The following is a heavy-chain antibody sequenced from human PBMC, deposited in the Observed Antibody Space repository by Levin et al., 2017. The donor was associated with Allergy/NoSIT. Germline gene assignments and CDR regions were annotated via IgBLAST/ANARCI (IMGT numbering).Heavy chain of an antibody. CDR3: VRCTRYDGKNYYHGLDV. CDR2: IYYRGAN. CDR1: GDSLTFGGYY. D-gene: IGHD3-3*01. J-gene: IGHJ6*02. V-gene: IGHV4-61*08. Sequence: RASETLSLTCAVSGDSLTFGGYYWAWVRQPPGKGLEWIGYIYYRGANNSNPSLKSRVTISIDTSNKQFSLSLSSVTAADTAVYYCVRCTRYDGKNYYHGLDVWGLGTMVAVSS.